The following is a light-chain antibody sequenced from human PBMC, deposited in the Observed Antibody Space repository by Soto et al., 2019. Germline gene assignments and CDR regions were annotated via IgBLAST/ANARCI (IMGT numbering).Light chain of an antibody. V-gene: IGKV3-11*01. CDR2: AAS. Sequence: EIVLTQSPFTXSXXPXXXXXXXXRASQSVSSYLALYQQTPGQAPRLLIYAASNRATGISARFSGSGSGTDFTLTISSLEPEDFAVYYCQQCSNWPPITFGQGTRLEIK. J-gene: IGKJ5*01. CDR1: QSVSSY. CDR3: QQCSNWPPIT.